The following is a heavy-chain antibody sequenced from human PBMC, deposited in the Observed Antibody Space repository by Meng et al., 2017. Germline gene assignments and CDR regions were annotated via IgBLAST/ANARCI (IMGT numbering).Heavy chain of an antibody. CDR1: GYTFTAYY. V-gene: IGHV1-2*06. CDR3: VRDEDISAAGKLFSDY. D-gene: IGHD6-13*01. J-gene: IGHJ4*02. Sequence: QVQLVQSGAGVKKPGASVKVHCTPSGYTFTAYYIHWVRQAPGQGLDWMGRIDPNSGVTEYAQKFQGRVTVTGDTSISTAYMELSRLRSDDTAIYYCVRDEDISAAGKLFSDYWGQGTLVTVSS. CDR2: IDPNSGVT.